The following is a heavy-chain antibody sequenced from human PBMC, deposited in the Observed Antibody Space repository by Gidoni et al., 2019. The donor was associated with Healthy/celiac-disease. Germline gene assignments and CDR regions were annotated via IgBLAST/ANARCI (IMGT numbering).Heavy chain of an antibody. Sequence: QVQLVQSGAEVKKPGSSVKVSCKASGGTFRSYAISWVRQAPGQGLEWMGGIIPIFGTANYAQKFQGRVTITADESTSTAYMELSSLRSEDTAVYYCARYTDYCGGDCYSPFDPWGQGTLVTVSS. V-gene: IGHV1-69*01. CDR2: IIPIFGTA. CDR1: GGTFRSYA. CDR3: ARYTDYCGGDCYSPFDP. D-gene: IGHD2-21*02. J-gene: IGHJ5*02.